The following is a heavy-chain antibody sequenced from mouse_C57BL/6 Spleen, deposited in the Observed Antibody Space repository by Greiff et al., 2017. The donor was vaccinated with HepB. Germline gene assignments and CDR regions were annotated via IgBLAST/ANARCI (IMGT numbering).Heavy chain of an antibody. V-gene: IGHV3-6*01. J-gene: IGHJ2*01. CDR3: ARGGDLWDY. D-gene: IGHD1-1*01. CDR1: GYSITSGYY. CDR2: ISYDGSN. Sequence: ESGPGLVKPSQSLSLTCSVTGYSITSGYYWNWIRQFPGNKLEWMGYISYDGSNNYNPSLKNRISITRDTSKNQFFLKLNSVTTEDTATYYCARGGDLWDYWGQGTTLTVSS.